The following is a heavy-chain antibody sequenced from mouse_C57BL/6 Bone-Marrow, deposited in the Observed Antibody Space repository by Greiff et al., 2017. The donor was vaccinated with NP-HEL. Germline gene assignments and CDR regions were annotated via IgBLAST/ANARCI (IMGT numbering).Heavy chain of an antibody. CDR1: GFTFSSYA. Sequence: EVNVVESGGGLVKPGGSLKLSCAASGFTFSSYAMSWVRQTPEKRLEWVATISDGGSYTYYPDNVKGRFTISRDNAKNNLYLQMSHLKSEDTAMYYCASITTVLYWYFDVWGTGTTVTVSS. D-gene: IGHD1-1*01. J-gene: IGHJ1*03. CDR3: ASITTVLYWYFDV. V-gene: IGHV5-4*03. CDR2: ISDGGSYT.